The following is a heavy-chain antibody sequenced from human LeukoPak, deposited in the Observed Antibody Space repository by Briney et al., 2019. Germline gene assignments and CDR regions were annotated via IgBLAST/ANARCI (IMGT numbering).Heavy chain of an antibody. V-gene: IGHV3-33*08. CDR2: IWYDGSNK. CDR3: ARMVRGVIIKAPNDAFDI. Sequence: GGSLRLSCAASGFTFSSYGMPWVRQAPGKGLGWVAVIWYDGSNKYYADSVKGRFTISRDNSKNTLYLQMNSLRAEDTAVYYCARMVRGVIIKAPNDAFDIWGQGTMVTVSS. CDR1: GFTFSSYG. D-gene: IGHD3-10*01. J-gene: IGHJ3*02.